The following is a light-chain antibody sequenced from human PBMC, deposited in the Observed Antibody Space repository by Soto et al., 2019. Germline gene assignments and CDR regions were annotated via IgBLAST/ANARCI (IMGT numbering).Light chain of an antibody. CDR3: NSYAGSNHVV. V-gene: IGLV2-8*01. CDR2: DVS. CDR1: SSDVGGYNY. J-gene: IGLJ2*01. Sequence: QSVLTQPPSASGSPGQSVTISCTGTSSDVGGYNYVSWYQQHPGKAPELMIYDVSKRPSGVPERFSGSKSGNTASLTVSGLQAEDEADYYCNSYAGSNHVVFGGGTKLTVL.